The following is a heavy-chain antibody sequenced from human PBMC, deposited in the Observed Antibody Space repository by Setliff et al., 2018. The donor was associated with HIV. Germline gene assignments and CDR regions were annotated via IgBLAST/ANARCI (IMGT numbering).Heavy chain of an antibody. CDR1: GYTFTGYY. V-gene: IGHV1-2*02. CDR3: ARTVNDYGDYYFDY. J-gene: IGHJ4*02. D-gene: IGHD4-17*01. CDR2: INTHSGYT. Sequence: ASVKVSCKASGYTFTGYYMHWVRQAPGQGLEWMGWINTHSGYTNYAQNVQGRVTFSRDTSASTAYMELSSLRSEDTAVYYCARTVNDYGDYYFDYWGQGTLVTVSS.